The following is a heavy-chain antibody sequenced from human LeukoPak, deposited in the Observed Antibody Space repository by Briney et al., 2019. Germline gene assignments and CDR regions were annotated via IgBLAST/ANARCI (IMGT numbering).Heavy chain of an antibody. V-gene: IGHV4-61*02. Sequence: SETLSLTCTVSGGSISSSSYYWSWIRQPAGKGLEWIGRIYTSGSTNYNPSLKSRVTMSVDTSKNQFSLKLSSVTAADTAVYYCARDLRKWELPDARWFDPWGQGTLVTVSS. CDR1: GGSISSSSYY. J-gene: IGHJ5*02. CDR2: IYTSGST. CDR3: ARDLRKWELPDARWFDP. D-gene: IGHD1-26*01.